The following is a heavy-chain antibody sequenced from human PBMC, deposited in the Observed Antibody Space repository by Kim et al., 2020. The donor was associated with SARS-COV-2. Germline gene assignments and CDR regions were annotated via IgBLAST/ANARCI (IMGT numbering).Heavy chain of an antibody. CDR1: GGSISSSSYY. CDR2: IYYSGST. CDR3: ARQGGIVLVVYVPPWDFDY. V-gene: IGHV4-39*01. D-gene: IGHD2-8*02. J-gene: IGHJ4*02. Sequence: SETLSLTCTVSGGSISSSSYYWGWIRQPPGKGLEWIGSIYYSGSTYYNPSLKSRVTISVDTSKNQFSLKLSSVTAADTAVYYCARQGGIVLVVYVPPWDFDYWGQGTLVTVSS.